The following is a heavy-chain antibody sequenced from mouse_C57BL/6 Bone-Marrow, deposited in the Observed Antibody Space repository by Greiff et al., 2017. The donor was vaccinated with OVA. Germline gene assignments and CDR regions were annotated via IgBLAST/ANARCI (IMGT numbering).Heavy chain of an antibody. J-gene: IGHJ3*01. CDR3: AILPPY. CDR1: GYTFTSYW. V-gene: IGHV1-69*01. Sequence: QVQLKQPGAELVMPGASVKLSCKASGYTFTSYWMHWVKQRPGQGLEWIGEIDPSDSYTNYNQKFKGKSTLTVDKSSSTAYMQLSSLTSEDSAVYYCAILPPYWGQGTLVTVSA. CDR2: IDPSDSYT. D-gene: IGHD2-1*01.